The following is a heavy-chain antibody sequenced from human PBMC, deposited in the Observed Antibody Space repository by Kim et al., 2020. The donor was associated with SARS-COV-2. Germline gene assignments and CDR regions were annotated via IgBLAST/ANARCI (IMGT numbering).Heavy chain of an antibody. CDR1: GFTVSGNY. CDR3: ARWDGRSYDY. J-gene: IGHJ4*02. V-gene: IGHV3-53*01. Sequence: GGSLRLSCAASGFTVSGNYMSWVRQAPGKGLQWVSLIYNNGITYYADSVKGRFTISRDNSKNTLYLQMNSLRAEDTAVYYCARWDGRSYDYWGQGTLVTVTS. D-gene: IGHD1-26*01. CDR2: IYNNGIT.